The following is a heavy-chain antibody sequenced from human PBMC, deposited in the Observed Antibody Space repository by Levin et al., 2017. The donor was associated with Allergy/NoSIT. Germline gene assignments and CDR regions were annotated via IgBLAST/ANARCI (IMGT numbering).Heavy chain of an antibody. V-gene: IGHV3-53*01. J-gene: IGHJ3*02. Sequence: GESLKISCTASGFTVATNHISWVRQAPGKGLEWVSHIYTTGATYYADSVRGRFTISRDNSKNTLYLQMDSLRAGDTAVYYCARENTGLRRAFDIWGQGTMVTVSS. CDR3: ARENTGLRRAFDI. D-gene: IGHD4-17*01. CDR2: IYTTGAT. CDR1: GFTVATNH.